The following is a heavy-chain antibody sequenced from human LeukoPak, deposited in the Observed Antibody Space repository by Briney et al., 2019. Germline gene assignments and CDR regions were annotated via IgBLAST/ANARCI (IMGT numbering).Heavy chain of an antibody. D-gene: IGHD2-2*01. Sequence: SQTLSLTCTVSGGSISSGGYYWSWIRQHPGKGLEWIGYIYYSGSTYYNPSLKSRVTISVDTSKNQFSLKLSSVTAADTAVYYCARTPPCSSTSCSEAYFDYWSQGTLVTVSS. J-gene: IGHJ4*02. CDR3: ARTPPCSSTSCSEAYFDY. V-gene: IGHV4-31*03. CDR2: IYYSGST. CDR1: GGSISSGGYY.